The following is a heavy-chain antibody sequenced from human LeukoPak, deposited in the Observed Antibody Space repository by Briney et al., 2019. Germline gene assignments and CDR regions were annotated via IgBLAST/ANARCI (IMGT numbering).Heavy chain of an antibody. D-gene: IGHD5-12*01. V-gene: IGHV4-59*01. CDR2: IYYSGST. CDR3: ARRSESGYSFDN. Sequence: SETLSLTCTVSGGPISSYYWSWIRKPPGRGLEYIGFIYYSGSTKYNPSLKSRVTISVDTSKNQFYLKLNSVTAADTAVYYCARRSESGYSFDNWGQGTLVTVSS. CDR1: GGPISSYY. J-gene: IGHJ4*02.